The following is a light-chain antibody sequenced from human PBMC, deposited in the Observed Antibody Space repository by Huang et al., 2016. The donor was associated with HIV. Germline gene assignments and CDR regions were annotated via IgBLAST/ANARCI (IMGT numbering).Light chain of an antibody. CDR3: QQYDSSPWT. J-gene: IGKJ1*01. CDR2: GAS. Sequence: EIVLTQSPGTLSLSPGERATPSCRASQSVSSSYLAWYQQTPGQAPRLLFYGASSRATGLPDRFSGSGSGTDFTLTISRLEPEDVAVYYCQQYDSSPWTCGQGTKVEIK. V-gene: IGKV3-20*01. CDR1: QSVSSSY.